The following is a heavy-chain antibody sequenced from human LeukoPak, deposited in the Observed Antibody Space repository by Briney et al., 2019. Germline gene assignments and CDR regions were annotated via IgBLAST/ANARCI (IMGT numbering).Heavy chain of an antibody. Sequence: ASVKVSCKASGYTFTGYYMHWVRQAPGQGLEWMGWINPNSGGTNYAQKFQGRVTMTRDTSISTAYMELSRLRSDDTAVYYCARDTSIGIVGDTFDYWGQGTLVTVSS. CDR3: ARDTSIGIVGDTFDY. D-gene: IGHD1-26*01. CDR2: INPNSGGT. CDR1: GYTFTGYY. J-gene: IGHJ4*02. V-gene: IGHV1-2*02.